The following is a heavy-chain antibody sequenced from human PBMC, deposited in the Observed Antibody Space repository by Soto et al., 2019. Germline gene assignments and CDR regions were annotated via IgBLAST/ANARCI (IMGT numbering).Heavy chain of an antibody. D-gene: IGHD6-13*01. CDR1: GFTFSSYA. J-gene: IGHJ6*02. CDR3: AKKAAAAVYYYCYAMDV. Sequence: EVQLLESGGGLVQPGGSLRLSCAASGFTFSSYAMSWVRQAPGKGLEWVSSISGSGGSTYYADSVKGRFTISRGNFKNTLYLQMNSLGAEDTAVYYCAKKAAAAVYYYCYAMDVWGQGTTVTVSS. CDR2: ISGSGGST. V-gene: IGHV3-23*01.